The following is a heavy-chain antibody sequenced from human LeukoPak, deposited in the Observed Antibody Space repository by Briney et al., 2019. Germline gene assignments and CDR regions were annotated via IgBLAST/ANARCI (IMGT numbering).Heavy chain of an antibody. V-gene: IGHV3-7*05. CDR3: ARGRYNWSY. D-gene: IGHD1-20*01. Sequence: PGGSLRLSCAASGLNNFSTYWMTWVRQAPGRGLEWVANIKEDESETYYVDSVKVRFTISRDNAKYSLYLQMNNLRAEDTAVYYCARGRYNWSYWGKGTLVTVSS. J-gene: IGHJ4*02. CDR1: GLNNFSTYW. CDR2: IKEDESET.